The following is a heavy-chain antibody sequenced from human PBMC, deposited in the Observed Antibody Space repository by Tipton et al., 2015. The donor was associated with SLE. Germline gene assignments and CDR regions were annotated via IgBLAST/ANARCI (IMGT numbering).Heavy chain of an antibody. D-gene: IGHD2-15*01. CDR3: ARDTRIRSPHFDY. CDR2: IYTSGST. Sequence: TLSLTCTVSGGSLSSSSYYWSWFRQSPGKGLEWIGYIYTSGSTNYNPSLKSRVTISADTSKNQFSLKLSSVTAADTAVYYCARDTRIRSPHFDYWGQGTLVTVSS. V-gene: IGHV4-61*09. J-gene: IGHJ4*02. CDR1: GGSLSSSSYY.